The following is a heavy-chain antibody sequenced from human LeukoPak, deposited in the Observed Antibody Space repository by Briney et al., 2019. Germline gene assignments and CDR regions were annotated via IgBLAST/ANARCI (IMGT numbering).Heavy chain of an antibody. Sequence: GGSLRLSCAASGFTFSSYGMHWVRQAPGKGLEWVSSISSSSSYIYYADSVKGRFTISRDNAKNSLYLQMNSLRAEDTAVYYCARVGGNWVLDYWGQGTLVTVSS. V-gene: IGHV3-21*01. CDR2: ISSSSSYI. CDR3: ARVGGNWVLDY. CDR1: GFTFSSYG. D-gene: IGHD4-23*01. J-gene: IGHJ4*02.